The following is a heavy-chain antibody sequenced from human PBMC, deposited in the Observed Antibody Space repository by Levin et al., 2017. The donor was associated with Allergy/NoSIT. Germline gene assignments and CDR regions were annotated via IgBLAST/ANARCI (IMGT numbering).Heavy chain of an antibody. J-gene: IGHJ5*02. V-gene: IGHV3-23*01. CDR1: GFTFSSYA. Sequence: ASVKVSCAASGFTFSSYAMSWVRQAPGKGLEWVSAISGSGGSTYYADSVKGRFTISRDNSKNTLYLQMNSLRAEDTAVYYCAKDSVFGVVRKKWFDPWGQGTLVTVSS. CDR2: ISGSGGST. D-gene: IGHD3-3*01. CDR3: AKDSVFGVVRKKWFDP.